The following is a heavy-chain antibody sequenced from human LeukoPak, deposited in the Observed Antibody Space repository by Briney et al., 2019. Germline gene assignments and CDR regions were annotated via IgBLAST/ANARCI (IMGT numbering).Heavy chain of an antibody. CDR3: ATCPIVVVPAAIGVCNWFDP. Sequence: GASVKVSCKVSGYTLTELSMHWVRQAPGKGLEWMGGFDPEDGETIYAQKFQGRVTMTEDTSTDTAYMELSSLRSEDTAVYYCATCPIVVVPAAIGVCNWFDPWGQGTLVTVSS. CDR1: GYTLTELS. D-gene: IGHD2-2*01. CDR2: FDPEDGET. J-gene: IGHJ5*02. V-gene: IGHV1-24*01.